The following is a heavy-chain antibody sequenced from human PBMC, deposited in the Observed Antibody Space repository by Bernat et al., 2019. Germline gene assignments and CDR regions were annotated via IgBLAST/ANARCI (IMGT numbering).Heavy chain of an antibody. CDR1: GFSFRSYW. CDR3: AGSHNCSYFRHIDF. V-gene: IGHV3-7*02. CDR2: IKQDGSDR. J-gene: IGHJ4*02. D-gene: IGHD1-20*01. Sequence: EVQLVESGGALVQPGGSLRLSCAASGFSFRSYWMSWVRQSPGKGLEWVANIKQDGSDRYYLASVKGRFTISRDNAKNSLYLQMNSLRAEDTAFYYCAGSHNCSYFRHIDFWGQGALGTVSS.